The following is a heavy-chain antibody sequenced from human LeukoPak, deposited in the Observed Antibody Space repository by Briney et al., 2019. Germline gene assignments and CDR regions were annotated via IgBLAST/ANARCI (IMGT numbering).Heavy chain of an antibody. D-gene: IGHD3-10*01. CDR3: ARTSLGGAWFDP. CDR1: GGSISSGDYY. J-gene: IGHJ5*02. Sequence: SETLSLTCTVSGGSISSGDYYWRWLRQPPGKGREWIGYIYYNGSTYYNPSLKSRVTISVDTSKNQFSLKLSSVTAADTAVYYCARTSLGGAWFDPWGQGTLVTVSS. V-gene: IGHV4-30-4*08. CDR2: IYYNGST.